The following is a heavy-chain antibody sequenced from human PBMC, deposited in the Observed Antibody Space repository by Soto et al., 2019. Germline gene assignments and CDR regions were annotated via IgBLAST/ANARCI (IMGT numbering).Heavy chain of an antibody. CDR1: GYSFTSHW. V-gene: IGHV5-51*01. CDR3: ARHVGDSSSWYYYYYGMDV. D-gene: IGHD6-13*01. J-gene: IGHJ6*02. CDR2: IYPGDSDT. Sequence: RGESLKISCKGSGYSFTSHWIGWVRQMPGKGLEWMGIIYPGDSDTRYSPSFQGQVTISADKSISTAYLQWSSLKASDTAMYYCARHVGDSSSWYYYYYGMDVWGQGTTVTVSS.